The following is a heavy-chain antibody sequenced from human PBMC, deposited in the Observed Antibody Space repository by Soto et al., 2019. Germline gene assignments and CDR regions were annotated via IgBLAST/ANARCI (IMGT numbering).Heavy chain of an antibody. CDR2: IFATSITI. CDR3: ARDKDWAFDY. D-gene: IGHD3-9*01. CDR1: GFTFSSYS. J-gene: IGHJ4*02. Sequence: EVQLVESGGGLVQPGGSLRLSCVASGFTFSSYSMVWVRQAPGKGLEWISYIFATSITIYYADSVKGRFTVSRDNTQNSLFLLMNSLRAEDTAIYYCARDKDWAFDYWGQGTLVTVSS. V-gene: IGHV3-48*04.